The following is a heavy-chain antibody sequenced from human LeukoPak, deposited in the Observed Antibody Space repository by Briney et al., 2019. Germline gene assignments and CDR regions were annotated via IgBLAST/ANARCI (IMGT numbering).Heavy chain of an antibody. V-gene: IGHV4-38-2*02. CDR1: GYSISSGYY. D-gene: IGHD6-13*01. Sequence: SETLSLTCTVSGYSISSGYYWGWIRQPPGKGLEWIGSIYHSGSTYYNPSLKSRVTISVDTSKNQFSLKLSSVTAADTAVYYCARSGSIAAAGTLVVYWGQGTLVTVSS. CDR3: ARSGSIAAAGTLVVY. CDR2: IYHSGST. J-gene: IGHJ4*02.